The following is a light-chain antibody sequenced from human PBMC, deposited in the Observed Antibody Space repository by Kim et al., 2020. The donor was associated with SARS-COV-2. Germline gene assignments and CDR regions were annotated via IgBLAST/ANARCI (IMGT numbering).Light chain of an antibody. CDR3: QAWDSRTAVV. CDR2: QDS. CDR1: KLGDKY. V-gene: IGLV3-1*01. Sequence: SYELTQPPSVSVSPGQTASITCSGDKLGDKYACXYQQKPGQSPVLVIYQDSKRPSGIPERFSGSNSGNTATLTISGTQAMDEADYYCQAWDSRTAVVFGG. J-gene: IGLJ2*01.